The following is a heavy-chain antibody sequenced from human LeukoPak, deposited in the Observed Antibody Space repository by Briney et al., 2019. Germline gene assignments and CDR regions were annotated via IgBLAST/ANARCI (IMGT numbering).Heavy chain of an antibody. CDR2: INPNSGGT. D-gene: IGHD4-23*01. Sequence: ASVKVSCKASGYTFTGCYMHWVRQAPGQGLEWMGRINPNSGGTNYAQKFQGGVTMTRDTSISTAYMELSRLRSDDTAVYYCARVLNYGGKVYYFDYWGQGTLVTVSS. CDR3: ARVLNYGGKVYYFDY. J-gene: IGHJ4*02. V-gene: IGHV1-2*06. CDR1: GYTFTGCY.